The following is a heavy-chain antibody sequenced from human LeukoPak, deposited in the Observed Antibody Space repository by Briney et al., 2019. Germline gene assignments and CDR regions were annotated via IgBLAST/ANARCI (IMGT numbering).Heavy chain of an antibody. J-gene: IGHJ4*02. Sequence: GRSLRLSCAASGFTFDDYAMPWVRQAPGKGLEWVSGISWNSGTTYYADSVKGRFTISRDNSKNTLYLQMNSLRAEDTAVYYCAKGGHDSYGTYFDYWGQGTLVTVSS. CDR1: GFTFDDYA. CDR2: ISWNSGTT. V-gene: IGHV3-9*01. D-gene: IGHD5-18*01. CDR3: AKGGHDSYGTYFDY.